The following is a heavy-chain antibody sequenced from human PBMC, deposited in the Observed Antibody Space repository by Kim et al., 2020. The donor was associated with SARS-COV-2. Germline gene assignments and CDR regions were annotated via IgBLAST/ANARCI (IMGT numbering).Heavy chain of an antibody. CDR3: AREKIYYDSSPDAFDI. V-gene: IGHV3-48*02. CDR1: GFTFSSYS. D-gene: IGHD3-22*01. J-gene: IGHJ3*02. Sequence: GGSLRLSCAASGFTFSSYSMNWVRQAPGKGLEWVSYISSSSSTIYYADSVKGRFTISRDNAKNSLYLQMNSLRDEDTAVYYCAREKIYYDSSPDAFDIWGQGTMVTVSS. CDR2: ISSSSSTI.